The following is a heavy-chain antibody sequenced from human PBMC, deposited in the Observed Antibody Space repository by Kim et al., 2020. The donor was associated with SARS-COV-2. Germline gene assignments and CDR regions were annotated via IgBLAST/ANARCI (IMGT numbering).Heavy chain of an antibody. Sequence: GGSLRLSCAASGFTFSSYSMNWVRQAPGKGLEWVSSISSGSRYIYYADSAKGRFTISRDNAKNSLYLHMNSLRAEDTDVYYCSHTVVIPPMDYYYGMDVWGQGTTVTVSS. D-gene: IGHD2-21*01. CDR1: GFTFSSYS. CDR2: ISSGSRYI. J-gene: IGHJ6*02. CDR3: SHTVVIPPMDYYYGMDV. V-gene: IGHV3-21*01.